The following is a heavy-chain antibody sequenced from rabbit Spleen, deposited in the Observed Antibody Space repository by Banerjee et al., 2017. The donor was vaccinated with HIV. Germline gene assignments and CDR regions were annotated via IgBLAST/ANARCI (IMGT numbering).Heavy chain of an antibody. CDR1: GFSFRNKAV. CDR3: ARDLVAIIVWNFSF. V-gene: IGHV1S45*01. CDR2: FNVVTGKA. Sequence: EQIPESGGGLVKPEGSLKLSCTASGFSFRNKAVMCWVRQAPGKGLEWIACFNVVTGKAVYAPWAQGRFPFSKTSSTTVTLQMTSLTAADTATYFFARDLVAIIVWNFSFWGPGTLSPS. D-gene: IGHD1-1*01. J-gene: IGHJ2*01.